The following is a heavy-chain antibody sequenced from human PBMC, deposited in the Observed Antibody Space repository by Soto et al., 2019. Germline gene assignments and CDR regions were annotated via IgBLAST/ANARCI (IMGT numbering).Heavy chain of an antibody. D-gene: IGHD1-26*01. J-gene: IGHJ4*02. CDR3: AREVGAWFDY. CDR1: GYTFSSYG. Sequence: QVQLVQSGGEVKAPGASVKVSCRSSGYTFSSYGVSWVRQAPGQGLEWMGWISGYNGDTSYAEKFQGRVTMTTDTSTGTTYMDLRSLTSDDTAVHYCAREVGAWFDYWGQGTLVTVSS. V-gene: IGHV1-18*01. CDR2: ISGYNGDT.